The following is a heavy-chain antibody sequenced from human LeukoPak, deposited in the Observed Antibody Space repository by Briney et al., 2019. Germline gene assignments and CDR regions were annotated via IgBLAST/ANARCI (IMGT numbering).Heavy chain of an antibody. V-gene: IGHV1-2*06. CDR2: INPNSGGT. J-gene: IGHJ4*02. D-gene: IGHD3-16*02. CDR3: TTARVRLGELSLPEVRDD. Sequence: ASVKVPCKASGYTFTGYYIDWVRQAPGQGLEWVGRINPNSGGTNYAQKFHGRVTMTRDTSISTAYMELRSLSSEDTAVYYCTTARVRLGELSLPEVRDDWGQGTLISVSS. CDR1: GYTFTGYY.